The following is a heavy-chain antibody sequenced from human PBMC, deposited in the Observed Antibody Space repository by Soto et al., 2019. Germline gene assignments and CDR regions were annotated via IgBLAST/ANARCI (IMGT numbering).Heavy chain of an antibody. CDR2: IKSKTDGGTT. J-gene: IGHJ4*02. CDR1: GFTFSNAW. V-gene: IGHV3-15*01. D-gene: IGHD3-3*01. CDR3: TTEDYDFWSGTD. Sequence: EVQLVESGGGLVKPGGSLRLSCAASGFTFSNAWMSWVRQAPGKGLEWVGRIKSKTDGGTTDYAAPVKGRFTISRDDSKNTLYLQMNSLKTEDTAVYWGTTEDYDFWSGTDWGQGTLVTVSS.